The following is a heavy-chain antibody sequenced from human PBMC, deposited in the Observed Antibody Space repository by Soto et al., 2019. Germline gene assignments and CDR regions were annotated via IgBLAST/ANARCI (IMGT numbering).Heavy chain of an antibody. J-gene: IGHJ4*02. CDR2: ITYDGSNK. CDR3: AKESVRQDWNDVEVVYFDY. Sequence: PGGSLRLSCAASGFTFSSYGMHWVRQAPGKGLEWVALITYDGSNKSYADSVKGRFTISRDNSKNTLYLQMNSLRAEDRDVYDCAKESVRQDWNDVEVVYFDYWGQGTLVTVSS. D-gene: IGHD1-1*01. CDR1: GFTFSSYG. V-gene: IGHV3-30*18.